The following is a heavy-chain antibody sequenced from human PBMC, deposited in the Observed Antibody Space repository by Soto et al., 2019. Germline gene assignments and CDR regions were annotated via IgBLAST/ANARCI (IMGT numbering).Heavy chain of an antibody. CDR2: VYHTGDT. Sequence: PSETLSLTCGVSGGTVASSHWWSWVRQSPGGGLEWIGNVYHTGDTNFNPSLQSRVTISVDKSNNQFSLRLNSLAAADTAVYSCAREIVTAGGNNYFDPWGPGTLVTVSS. D-gene: IGHD2-21*02. CDR1: GGTVASSHW. CDR3: AREIVTAGGNNYFDP. J-gene: IGHJ5*02. V-gene: IGHV4-4*02.